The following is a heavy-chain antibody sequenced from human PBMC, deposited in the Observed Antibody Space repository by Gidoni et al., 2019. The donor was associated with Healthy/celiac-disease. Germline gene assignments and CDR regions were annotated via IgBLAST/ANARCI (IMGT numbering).Heavy chain of an antibody. J-gene: IGHJ4*02. D-gene: IGHD3-16*02. CDR1: GYTFPSYA. Sequence: QVQLVQSGAEVKKPGASVPVSCKASGYTFPSYAIIWVRHAPGQGLEWMGWISAYSGNTNYEQKRQGRVTVNTDTSTSTAYMELRSLRSDDTAVYYCARDPFYDYVWGSYRYFGFDYWGQGTLVTVSS. CDR2: ISAYSGNT. V-gene: IGHV1-18*04. CDR3: ARDPFYDYVWGSYRYFGFDY.